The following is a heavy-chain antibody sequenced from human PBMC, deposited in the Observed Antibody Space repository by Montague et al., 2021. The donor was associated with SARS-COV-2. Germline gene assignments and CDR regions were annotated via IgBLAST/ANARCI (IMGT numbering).Heavy chain of an antibody. Sequence: SETLSLTCTVSSGSISTYYWSWIRKPPGKGLEWMGCVYFSGSTNYNHSPKSRVTISVDTSKNQFSLKLRSVTAADTDVYYCASGADDYYYAMDVWGQGTTVTVSS. CDR3: ASGADDYYYAMDV. V-gene: IGHV4-59*01. J-gene: IGHJ6*02. CDR2: VYFSGST. D-gene: IGHD3-10*01. CDR1: SGSISTYY.